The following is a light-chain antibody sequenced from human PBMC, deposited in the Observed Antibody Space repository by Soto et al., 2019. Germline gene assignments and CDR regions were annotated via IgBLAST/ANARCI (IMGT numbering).Light chain of an antibody. CDR2: GAS. Sequence: EIVLTQSPGTLSLSPGERATLSCRASQSVSSSYLAWYQQRPGQAPRLLIYGASGRATGIPDRFSGSGSGTDYTITISRLEPEDFAVYYYQQYGSSPSFTFGHGTKVDIK. V-gene: IGKV3-20*01. J-gene: IGKJ3*01. CDR1: QSVSSSY. CDR3: QQYGSSPSFT.